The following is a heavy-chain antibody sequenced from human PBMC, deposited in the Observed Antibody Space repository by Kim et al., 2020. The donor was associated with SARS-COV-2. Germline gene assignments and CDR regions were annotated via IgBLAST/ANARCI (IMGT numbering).Heavy chain of an antibody. CDR3: AKGRGASHIAVAGGGAFDY. Sequence: GGSLRLSCAASGFTFSSYAMSWVRQAPGKGLEWVSAISGSGGSTYYADSVKGRFTISRDNSKNTLYLQMNSLRAEDTAVYYCAKGRGASHIAVAGGGAFDYWGQGTLVTVSS. CDR1: GFTFSSYA. J-gene: IGHJ4*02. CDR2: ISGSGGST. D-gene: IGHD6-19*01. V-gene: IGHV3-23*01.